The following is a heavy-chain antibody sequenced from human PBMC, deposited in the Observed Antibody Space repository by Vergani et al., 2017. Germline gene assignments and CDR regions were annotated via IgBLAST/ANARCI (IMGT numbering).Heavy chain of an antibody. CDR1: GFTFSSYG. V-gene: IGHV3-33*01. CDR3: AGGHEHGIQLWRKLDY. CDR2: IWYDGSNK. J-gene: IGHJ4*02. D-gene: IGHD5-18*01. Sequence: QVQLVESGGGVVQPGRSLRLSCAASGFTFSSYGMHWVRQAPGKGLEWVAVIWYDGSNKYYADSVKGRFTISRDNSKNSLYLQMNSLRAEDTAVYYCAGGHEHGIQLWRKLDYWGQGTLVTVSS.